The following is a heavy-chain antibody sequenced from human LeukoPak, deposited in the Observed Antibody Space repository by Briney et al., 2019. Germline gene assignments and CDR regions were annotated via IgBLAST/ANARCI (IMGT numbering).Heavy chain of an antibody. CDR3: ARDRNYYDTALGY. V-gene: IGHV4-61*01. CDR2: IFYSGST. CDR1: GGSFSSGSYY. D-gene: IGHD3-22*01. Sequence: SETLSLTCTVSGGSFSSGSYYWSWIRQPPGKGLEWIGYIFYSGSTNYNPSLKSRVTISLDTSKNQFSLNLSSVTAADTAVYHCARDRNYYDTALGYWGQGTLVTVSS. J-gene: IGHJ4*02.